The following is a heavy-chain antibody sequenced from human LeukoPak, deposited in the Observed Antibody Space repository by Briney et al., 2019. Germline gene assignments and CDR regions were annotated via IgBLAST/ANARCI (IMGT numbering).Heavy chain of an antibody. J-gene: IGHJ4*02. V-gene: IGHV3-7*01. CDR1: EFTVSRNY. CDR2: IKQDGSTK. CDR3: TRDTIGSLDY. D-gene: IGHD1-26*01. Sequence: GGSLRLSCTASEFTVSRNYMLWVRQAPGKGLEWVANIKQDGSTKHYADSLKGRFTISRDNPKNSLFLQMNNLRADDTAIYYCTRDTIGSLDYWGQGILVTVAS.